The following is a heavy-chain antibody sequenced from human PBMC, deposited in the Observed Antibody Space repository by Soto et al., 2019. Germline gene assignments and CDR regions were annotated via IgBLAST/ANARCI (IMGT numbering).Heavy chain of an antibody. CDR2: ISGSGGST. Sequence: GGSLRLSCAASGFTFSSYAMSWVRQAPGKGLEWVSAISGSGGSTYYADSVKGRFTISRDNSKNTLYLQMNSLRAEDTAIYYCAKRTATGGDYYYYMDVWGKGTTVTVSS. CDR3: AKRTATGGDYYYYMDV. V-gene: IGHV3-23*01. J-gene: IGHJ6*03. D-gene: IGHD5-18*01. CDR1: GFTFSSYA.